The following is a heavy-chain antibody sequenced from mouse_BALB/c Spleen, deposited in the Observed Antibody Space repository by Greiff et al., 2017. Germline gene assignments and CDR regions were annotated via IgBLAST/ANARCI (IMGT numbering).Heavy chain of an antibody. J-gene: IGHJ3*01. Sequence: QVQLQQSGAELARPGASVKMSCKASGYTFTSYTMHWVKQRPGQGLEWIGYINPSSGYTNYNQKFKDKATLTADKSSSTAYMQLSSLTSEDSAVYYCASTTASPWFAYWGQGTLVTVSA. CDR1: GYTFTSYT. CDR2: INPSSGYT. D-gene: IGHD1-2*01. V-gene: IGHV1-4*01. CDR3: ASTTASPWFAY.